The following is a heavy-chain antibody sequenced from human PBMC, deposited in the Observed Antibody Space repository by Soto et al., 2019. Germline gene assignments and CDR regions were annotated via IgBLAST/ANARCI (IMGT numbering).Heavy chain of an antibody. CDR1: GYTLTSYA. CDR3: ARDSLRYFDWSPFDY. D-gene: IGHD3-9*01. Sequence: ASVKVACKASGYTLTSYARRWVRQAPGQRLEWMGWINAGNGNTKYSQKFQGRVTITRDTSASTAYMELSSLRSEDTAVYYCARDSLRYFDWSPFDYWGQGTLVTVSS. CDR2: INAGNGNT. V-gene: IGHV1-3*01. J-gene: IGHJ4*02.